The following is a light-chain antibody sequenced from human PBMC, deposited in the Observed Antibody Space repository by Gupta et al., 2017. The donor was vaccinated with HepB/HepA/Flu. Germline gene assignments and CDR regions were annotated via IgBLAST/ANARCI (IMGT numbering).Light chain of an antibody. CDR3: QQDGSSLYT. CDR1: QIVSSSY. Sequence: EIVLTQSPGTLSLSPGERATLSCRASQIVSSSYLAWYQQKPGQAPRLLIYGASSRATGIPDRFSGSGSGTDFTLTISRLEPEDFAVYYCQQDGSSLYTFGQGTKVEIK. V-gene: IGKV3-20*01. J-gene: IGKJ2*01. CDR2: GAS.